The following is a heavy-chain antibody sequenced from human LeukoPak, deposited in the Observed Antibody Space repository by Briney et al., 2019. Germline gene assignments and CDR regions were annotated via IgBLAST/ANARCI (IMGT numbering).Heavy chain of an antibody. J-gene: IGHJ4*02. D-gene: IGHD1-26*01. CDR1: GFTFSSYA. CDR3: ARLGGELLYFDY. Sequence: GGSLRLSCAASGFTFSSYAMSWVRQAPGKGLEWVSAISGSGGSTYYADSVKGRFTISRDNSKNTLYLQMNSLRPEDTAVYYCARLGGELLYFDYWGQGTLVTVSS. CDR2: ISGSGGST. V-gene: IGHV3-23*01.